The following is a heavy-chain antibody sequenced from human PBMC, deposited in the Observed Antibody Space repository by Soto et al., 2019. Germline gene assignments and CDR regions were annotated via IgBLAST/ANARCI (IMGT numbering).Heavy chain of an antibody. J-gene: IGHJ4*02. CDR2: ISYSGRT. Sequence: QVQLQESGPGLVKPSQTLSLTCTVSGGSISSGGYYWNWIRQHPGKGLEWLGYISYSGRTYYNPALKRRVTISVDTSKTQFSLTLCSVTAAHTAVYYCASEPLTWGQGTLVTVSS. CDR3: ASEPLT. V-gene: IGHV4-31*03. CDR1: GGSISSGGYY.